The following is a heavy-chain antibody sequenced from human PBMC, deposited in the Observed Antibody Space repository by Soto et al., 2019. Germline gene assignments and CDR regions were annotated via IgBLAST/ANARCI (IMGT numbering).Heavy chain of an antibody. CDR2: INYSGST. V-gene: IGHV4-34*01. D-gene: IGHD3-10*01. Sequence: SETLSLTCAVYGGSFSGYYWSWIRQPPGKGLEWIGEINYSGSTNYNPSLKSRVTISVDTSKNQFSLKLSSVTAADTAVYYCAGQPTAGSYYDLGSYYYYYAMDVWGQGTTVTVSS. J-gene: IGHJ6*02. CDR1: GGSFSGYY. CDR3: AGQPTAGSYYDLGSYYYYYAMDV.